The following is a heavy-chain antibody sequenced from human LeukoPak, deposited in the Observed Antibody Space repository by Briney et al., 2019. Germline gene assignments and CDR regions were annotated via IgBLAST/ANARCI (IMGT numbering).Heavy chain of an antibody. CDR2: INTYNGNT. CDR3: ARVGYGDYPFDY. CDR1: GYTFSSYA. Sequence: ASVKVSCKASGYTFSSYAISWVRQAPGQGLEWMGWINTYNGNTNYAQKLQGRVTMTADRSTSTAYMELRSLTSDDAAVYYCARVGYGDYPFDYWGQGTLVTVSS. J-gene: IGHJ4*02. D-gene: IGHD4-17*01. V-gene: IGHV1-18*01.